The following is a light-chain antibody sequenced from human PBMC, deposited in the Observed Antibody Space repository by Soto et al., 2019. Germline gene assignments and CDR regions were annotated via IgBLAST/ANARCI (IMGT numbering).Light chain of an antibody. CDR3: QQSYSTPPYT. Sequence: DIQMTQSPSSLSASVGDRVTITCRASQSISSYLNWYQQKPGKAPKLLIYAASSLQSGVPSMFSGSGSGTDFTLTISSLQPEDFANYYCQQSYSTPPYTFGQGTKLEIK. CDR1: QSISSY. CDR2: AAS. J-gene: IGKJ2*01. V-gene: IGKV1-39*01.